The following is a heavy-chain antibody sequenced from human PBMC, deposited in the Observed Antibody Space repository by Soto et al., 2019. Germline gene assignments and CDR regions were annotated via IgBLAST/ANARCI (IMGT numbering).Heavy chain of an antibody. J-gene: IGHJ6*02. D-gene: IGHD2-2*01. CDR1: GFTFSHAW. CDR3: TTSLGCSSTSCRYYYYYYGMDV. V-gene: IGHV3-15*01. Sequence: GSLRLSCAASGFTFSHAWMSWVRQAPGKGLEWVGRIKSKTDGGTTDYAAPVKGRFTISRDDSKNTLYLQMNSLKTEDTAVYYCTTSLGCSSTSCRYYYYYYGMDVWGQGTTVTVSS. CDR2: IKSKTDGGTT.